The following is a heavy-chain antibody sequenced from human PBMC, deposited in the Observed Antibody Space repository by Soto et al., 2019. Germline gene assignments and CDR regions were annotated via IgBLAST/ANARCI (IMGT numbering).Heavy chain of an antibody. J-gene: IGHJ4*02. V-gene: IGHV3-66*01. CDR3: ARDKRQVDY. CDR1: EFTVSANY. D-gene: IGHD1-1*01. CDR2: LRRGGDT. Sequence: GGSLRLSCATSEFTVSANYINWVRQAPGKGLEWVSLLRRGGDTFYADSVKGRFTISGDNSKNTVYLQMNSLRVEDTAVYYCARDKRQVDYWGQGTLVTVSS.